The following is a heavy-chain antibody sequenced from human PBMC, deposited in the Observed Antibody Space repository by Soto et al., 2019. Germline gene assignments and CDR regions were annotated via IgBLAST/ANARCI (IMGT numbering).Heavy chain of an antibody. V-gene: IGHV3-30*18. CDR3: AKDPPLSGMDV. Sequence: SGGSLRLSCAASGFTFSSYGMHWVRQAPGKGLEWVAVISYDGSNKYYADSVKGRFTISRDNSKNTVYLQMNSLRAEDTAVYYCAKDPPLSGMDVWGQGTTVTVSS. J-gene: IGHJ6*02. CDR2: ISYDGSNK. CDR1: GFTFSSYG.